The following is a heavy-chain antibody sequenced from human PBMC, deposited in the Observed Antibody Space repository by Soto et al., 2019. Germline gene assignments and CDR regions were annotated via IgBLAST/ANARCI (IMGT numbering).Heavy chain of an antibody. CDR2: ISSDGTSR. V-gene: IGHV3-30*18. CDR3: AKVRVKDYYYYAMDV. D-gene: IGHD4-4*01. J-gene: IGHJ6*02. Sequence: GGSLRLSCAASGFTFGSYGMRWVRQAPGKGLEWVAVISSDGTSRFYADSVKGRFTISRDNSKNTLYLQMNSLRAEDTAMYYCAKVRVKDYYYYAMDVWGQGTTVTVSS. CDR1: GFTFGSYG.